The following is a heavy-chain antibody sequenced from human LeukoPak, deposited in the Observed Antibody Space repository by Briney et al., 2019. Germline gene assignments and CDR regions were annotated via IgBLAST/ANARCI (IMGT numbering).Heavy chain of an antibody. D-gene: IGHD3-16*02. CDR2: IIPIFGTA. CDR1: GYSFTSHY. CDR3: ARQGELSLQDY. Sequence: SVKVSCKASGYSFTSHYMHWVRQAPGQGLEWMGGIIPIFGTANYAQKFQGRVTITADKSTSTAYMELSSLRSEDTAVYYCARQGELSLQDYWGQGTLVTVSS. V-gene: IGHV1-69*06. J-gene: IGHJ4*02.